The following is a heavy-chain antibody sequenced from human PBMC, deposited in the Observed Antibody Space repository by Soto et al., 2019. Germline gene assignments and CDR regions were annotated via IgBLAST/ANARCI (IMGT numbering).Heavy chain of an antibody. CDR2: IDPSGGSR. J-gene: IGHJ4*02. V-gene: IGHV1-46*03. Sequence: GASVKVSCKASGYTFTNNYVVWVRQAPGQGLEWMGVIDPSGGSRFYAQNFQGRVTMTRDTSTSTVYMELSSLRSEDTAVYYCARGKYYYDSSGYLTPEGKLDYWGQGTLVTVSS. CDR3: ARGKYYYDSSGYLTPEGKLDY. D-gene: IGHD3-22*01. CDR1: GYTFTNNY.